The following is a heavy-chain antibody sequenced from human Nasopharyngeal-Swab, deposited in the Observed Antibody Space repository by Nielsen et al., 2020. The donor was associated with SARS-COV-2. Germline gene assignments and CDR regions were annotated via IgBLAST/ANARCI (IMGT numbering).Heavy chain of an antibody. CDR1: GFPFSSYW. CDR2: IKSDGSST. CDR3: ARAYYFDS. Sequence: GSLRLSRAASGFPFSSYWIHWVRQAPGKGLVWVARIKSDGSSTNYADSVKGRFTISRDNAKNTLYLQMNSLRAEDTAVYYCARAYYFDSWGQGTLVTVSS. V-gene: IGHV3-74*01. J-gene: IGHJ4*02.